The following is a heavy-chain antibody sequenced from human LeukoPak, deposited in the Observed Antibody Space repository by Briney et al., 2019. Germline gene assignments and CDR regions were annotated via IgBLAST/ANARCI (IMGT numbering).Heavy chain of an antibody. D-gene: IGHD6-13*01. CDR3: TTDRFGYSSL. J-gene: IGHJ4*02. Sequence: GGSLRLSCTASGFTFGDYAMSWFRQAPGKGLEWVGFIRSKTDGGTTDYAAPVKGRFTISRDDSKNTLYLQMNSLKTEDTAVYYCTTDRFGYSSLWGQGTLVTVSS. V-gene: IGHV3-49*03. CDR1: GFTFGDYA. CDR2: IRSKTDGGTT.